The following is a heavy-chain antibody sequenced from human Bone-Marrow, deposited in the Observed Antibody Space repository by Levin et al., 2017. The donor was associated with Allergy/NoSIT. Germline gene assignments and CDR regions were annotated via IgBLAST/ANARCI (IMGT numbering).Heavy chain of an antibody. CDR3: ARGGRDIVVVPGYYYYGMDV. D-gene: IGHD2-2*01. CDR2: IYTSGST. J-gene: IGHJ6*02. CDR1: GGSISSYY. V-gene: IGHV4-4*07. Sequence: SETLSLTCTVSGGSISSYYWSWIRQPAGKGLEWIGRIYTSGSTNYNPSLKSRVTMSVDTSKNQFSLKLSSVTAADTAVYYCARGGRDIVVVPGYYYYGMDVWGQGTTVTVSS.